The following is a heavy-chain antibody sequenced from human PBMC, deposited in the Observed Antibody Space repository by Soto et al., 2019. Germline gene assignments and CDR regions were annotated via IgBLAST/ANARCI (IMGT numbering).Heavy chain of an antibody. V-gene: IGHV3-23*01. CDR2: ISGSGGRT. J-gene: IGHJ4*02. Sequence: LSFGDSNVTLGRYAMSGVRQAPGKGLEWVSAISGSGGRTSYADSVKGRFTISRDNSKLTLYLQMNSLRAEDTAVYYCATRPNDVWGQGT. D-gene: IGHD1-1*01. CDR1: NVTLGRYA. CDR3: ATRPNDV.